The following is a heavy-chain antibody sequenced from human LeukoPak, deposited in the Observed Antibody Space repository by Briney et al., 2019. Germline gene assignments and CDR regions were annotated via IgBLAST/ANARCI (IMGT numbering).Heavy chain of an antibody. CDR3: ARVSGSYYNVISTIDY. CDR1: GYSFTSYW. Sequence: GESLKISCKGSGYSFTSYWIGWVRQMPGKGLEWMGIIYPGDSDTRYSPSFQGQVTISADKSIRTAYLQWSSLKASDTAMYYCARVSGSYYNVISTIDYWGQGTLVTVSS. V-gene: IGHV5-51*01. J-gene: IGHJ4*02. D-gene: IGHD3-10*01. CDR2: IYPGDSDT.